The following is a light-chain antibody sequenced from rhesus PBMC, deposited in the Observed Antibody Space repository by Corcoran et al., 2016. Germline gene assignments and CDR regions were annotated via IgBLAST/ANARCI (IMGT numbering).Light chain of an antibody. J-gene: IGKJ4*01. CDR2: EAS. Sequence: DIQMTQSPSSLSASVGDRVTITCRASQGITNDLAWYQQQPGETPKLLIYEASSLKSGIPSRFSGSGAGTNFTLTISSLQSEDFATYYCQHYYSTPLTFGGGTKVEIK. CDR3: QHYYSTPLT. V-gene: IGKV1S17*01. CDR1: QGITND.